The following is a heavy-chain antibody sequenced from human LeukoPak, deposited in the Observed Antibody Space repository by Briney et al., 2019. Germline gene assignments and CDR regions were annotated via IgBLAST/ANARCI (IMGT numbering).Heavy chain of an antibody. CDR1: GGSISSYY. Sequence: PSETLSLTCSVSGGSISSYYWSWIQQPPGKGLEWIAYVYYSGSTNYNPSLKSRVTISVDTTKNQFSLKLSSVTAADTAVYYCAGKYYYDSSGYFYVDYWGRGILVTVSS. D-gene: IGHD3-22*01. CDR2: VYYSGST. V-gene: IGHV4-59*08. J-gene: IGHJ4*02. CDR3: AGKYYYDSSGYFYVDY.